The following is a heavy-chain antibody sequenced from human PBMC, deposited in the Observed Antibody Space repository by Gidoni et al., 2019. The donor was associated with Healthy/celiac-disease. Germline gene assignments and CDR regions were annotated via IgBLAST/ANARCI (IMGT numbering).Heavy chain of an antibody. CDR3: ARDLGPLKRPRGSKTIWEGNWFDP. J-gene: IGHJ5*02. CDR1: ACTFSSYA. CDR2: IIPIFGTA. V-gene: IGHV1-69*01. D-gene: IGHD3-3*01. Sequence: QVQLVQSGAEVKKPGSSVKVSCKASACTFSSYAISWVRQAPGQGLEWMGGIIPIFGTANYAQKFQGRVTITADESTSTAYMELSSLRSEDTAVYYCARDLGPLKRPRGSKTIWEGNWFDPWGQGTLVTVSS.